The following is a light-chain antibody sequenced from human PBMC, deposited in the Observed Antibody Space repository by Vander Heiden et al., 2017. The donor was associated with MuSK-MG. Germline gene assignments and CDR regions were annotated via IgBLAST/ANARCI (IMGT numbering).Light chain of an antibody. J-gene: IGKJ4*02. CDR3: QQYNSYPLT. Sequence: DIQITQSPSSLSASVGDRVTITCRASQDIGNYLSWFQQKPGKVPKSLIYGSSSLQSGVPSKFSGSGSGTDFTLTINNLQSEDFATYYCQQYNSYPLTFGGGTKVE. CDR2: GSS. V-gene: IGKV1-16*02. CDR1: QDIGNY.